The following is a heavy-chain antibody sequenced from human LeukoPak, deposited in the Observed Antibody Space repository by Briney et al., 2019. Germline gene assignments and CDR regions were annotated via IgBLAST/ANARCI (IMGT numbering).Heavy chain of an antibody. D-gene: IGHD6-19*01. CDR2: TRDKAKSFTT. CDR1: GFTFSDHY. J-gene: IGHJ6*02. Sequence: PGGSLRLSCAASGFTFSDHYMDWVRQAPGKGLEWVARTRDKAKSFTTQYAASVKGRFTISRDDSKNSLYLQMYSLKTDDTAVYFCARGGSGPLNYQYAMDVWGQGTTVTVSS. V-gene: IGHV3-72*01. CDR3: ARGGSGPLNYQYAMDV.